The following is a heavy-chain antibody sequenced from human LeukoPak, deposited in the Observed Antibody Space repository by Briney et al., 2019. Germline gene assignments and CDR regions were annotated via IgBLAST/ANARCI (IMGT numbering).Heavy chain of an antibody. CDR2: ISSSSSYI. Sequence: GGSLRLSCAASGFTFSSYSMNWVRQAPGKGLEWVSSISSSSSYIYYADSVKGRFTISRDNAKNSLYLPMNSLRAGDTAVYYCARDPSPPHYYDSKGRNYWGQGTLVTVSS. CDR3: ARDPSPPHYYDSKGRNY. J-gene: IGHJ4*02. D-gene: IGHD3-22*01. V-gene: IGHV3-21*01. CDR1: GFTFSSYS.